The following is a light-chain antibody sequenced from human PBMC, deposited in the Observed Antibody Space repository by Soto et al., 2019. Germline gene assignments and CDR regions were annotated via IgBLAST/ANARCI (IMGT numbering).Light chain of an antibody. CDR3: QQYGSSWT. V-gene: IGKV3-20*01. CDR2: GAS. CDR1: QTVSSSY. Sequence: EIVLTQSPGTLSLSPGERATLSCRANQTVSSSYLAWYQHRPGQAPRLLIFGASTRASGIPDKFSGSASGTDFTLPISRLEPEDFAVYYCQQYGSSWTFGQGTKVEIK. J-gene: IGKJ1*01.